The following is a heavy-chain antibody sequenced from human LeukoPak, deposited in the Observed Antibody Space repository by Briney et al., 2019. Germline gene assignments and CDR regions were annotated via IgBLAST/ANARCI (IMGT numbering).Heavy chain of an antibody. CDR3: ARRKYYDSSGYRRAFDI. J-gene: IGHJ3*02. D-gene: IGHD3-22*01. CDR2: INHSGST. CDR1: GGSFGGYY. V-gene: IGHV4-34*01. Sequence: SETLSLTCAVYGGSFGGYYWSWIRQPPGKGLEWIGEINHSGSTNYNPSLKSRVTISVDTSKNRFSLKLSSVTAADTAVYYCARRKYYDSSGYRRAFDIWGQGTMVTVSS.